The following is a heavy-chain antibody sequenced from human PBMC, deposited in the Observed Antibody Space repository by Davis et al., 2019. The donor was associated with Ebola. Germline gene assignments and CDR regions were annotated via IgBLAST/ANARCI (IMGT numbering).Heavy chain of an antibody. CDR2: INHSGIT. V-gene: IGHV4-34*01. J-gene: IGHJ4*02. Sequence: SETLSLTCAVYGGSFSGYYWSWIRQPPGKGLEWIGEINHSGITNYNPSLKIRVTISVDTSKNQFSLKLTSVTAADTAVYYCARGLGLWGQGTLVTVSS. CDR1: GGSFSGYY. D-gene: IGHD7-27*01. CDR3: ARGLGL.